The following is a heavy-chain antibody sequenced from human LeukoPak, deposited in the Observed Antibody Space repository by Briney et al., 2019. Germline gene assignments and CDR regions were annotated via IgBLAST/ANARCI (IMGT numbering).Heavy chain of an antibody. CDR3: ARVRRLTGYSSSWQAPMDY. CDR2: INPNSDGT. J-gene: IGHJ4*02. Sequence: GASVKVSCKASGYTITGYYMHWVRQAPGQGLEWMGWINPNSDGTNYAQKFQGRVTMTRDTSISTAYMELSRLRSDDTAVYYCARVRRLTGYSSSWQAPMDYWGQGTLVTVSS. D-gene: IGHD6-13*01. V-gene: IGHV1-2*02. CDR1: GYTITGYY.